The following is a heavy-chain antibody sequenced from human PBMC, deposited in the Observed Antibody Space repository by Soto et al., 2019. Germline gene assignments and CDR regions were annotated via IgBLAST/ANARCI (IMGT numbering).Heavy chain of an antibody. J-gene: IGHJ4*02. Sequence: EVQLVESGGGLVQPGGSLRLSCAVSGFTFNRHWMSWVRQTPGKGLEWVASIKEDGSEKSYVDSVKGRFTISRDNAKNSLFPQMNSLRVEDTAVYYCVRTGWNPPDYWGQGTLVTVSS. CDR3: VRTGWNPPDY. CDR1: GFTFNRHW. V-gene: IGHV3-7*01. CDR2: IKEDGSEK. D-gene: IGHD1-1*01.